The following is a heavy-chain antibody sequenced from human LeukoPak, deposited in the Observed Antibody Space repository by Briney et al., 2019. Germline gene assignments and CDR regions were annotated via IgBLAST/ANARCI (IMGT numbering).Heavy chain of an antibody. V-gene: IGHV3-7*03. D-gene: IGHD4-17*01. CDR3: ARDPFMTTGWGIDY. J-gene: IGHJ4*02. CDR2: IKQDGSEK. Sequence: AGGSLRLSCAASGFTFSGYWMNWVRQAPGKGLEWVANIKQDGSEKYYVDSVKGRFTISRDNAKSSLYLQMNSLRAEDTAVYYCARDPFMTTGWGIDYWGQGTLVTVSS. CDR1: GFTFSGYW.